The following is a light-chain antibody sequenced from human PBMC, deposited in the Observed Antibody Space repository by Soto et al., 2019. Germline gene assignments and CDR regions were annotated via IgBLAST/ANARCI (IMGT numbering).Light chain of an antibody. CDR1: QNVGND. V-gene: IGKV3-15*01. Sequence: EIVLTQSPATLSLSPGERATLSCRASQNVGNDLVWYQQKPGQAPRLLMYGASTRATGIPARFSGSGSGTEFTLTISSLQSEDFAVYYCQQYHNWPPYTFGQGTKLEIK. CDR2: GAS. J-gene: IGKJ2*01. CDR3: QQYHNWPPYT.